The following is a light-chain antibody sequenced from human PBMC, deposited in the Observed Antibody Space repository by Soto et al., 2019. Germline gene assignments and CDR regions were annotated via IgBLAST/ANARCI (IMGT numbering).Light chain of an antibody. CDR3: CSYAGRSNVV. V-gene: IGLV2-23*02. CDR2: EVN. J-gene: IGLJ2*01. Sequence: QPLLTQPASVSGSPGQSITISCTGTSGDVGTYNLVSWYQQHPGRAPKLIIFEVNKRPSGVSNRLSGSKSGNTASLAISGLQADDEADYHCCSYAGRSNVVCGGGTKLTVL. CDR1: SGDVGTYNL.